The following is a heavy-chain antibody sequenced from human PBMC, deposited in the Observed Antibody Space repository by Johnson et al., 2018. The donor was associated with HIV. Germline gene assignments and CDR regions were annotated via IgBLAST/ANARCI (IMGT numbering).Heavy chain of an antibody. D-gene: IGHD3-22*01. CDR1: GFTFSSSA. CDR3: ARDRGYWDAFDI. Sequence: QEKLVESGGGVVQPGKSLRLSCAASGFTFSSSAMHWVRQAPGQGLQWVALISYDGSIKYFADSVKGRFTISRDNSKNTLHLQMNSLRPEDTAVYYCARDRGYWDAFDIWGQGTMVTVSS. V-gene: IGHV3-30-3*01. J-gene: IGHJ3*02. CDR2: ISYDGSIK.